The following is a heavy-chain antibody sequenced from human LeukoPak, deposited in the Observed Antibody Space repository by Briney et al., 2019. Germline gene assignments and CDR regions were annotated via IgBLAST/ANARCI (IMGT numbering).Heavy chain of an antibody. CDR1: GYTLTELS. Sequence: ASVKVSCKVSGYTLTELSMHWVRQAPGKGLEWMGGFDPEDGETIYAQKFQGRVTMTEDTSTDTAYTELSSLRSEDTAVYYCAAFSGIVGACDYWGQGTLVTVSS. J-gene: IGHJ4*02. CDR2: FDPEDGET. V-gene: IGHV1-24*01. D-gene: IGHD1-26*01. CDR3: AAFSGIVGACDY.